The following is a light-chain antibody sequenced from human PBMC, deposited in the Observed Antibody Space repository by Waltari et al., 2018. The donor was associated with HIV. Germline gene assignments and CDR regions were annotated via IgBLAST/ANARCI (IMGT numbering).Light chain of an antibody. CDR2: EVN. J-gene: IGLJ3*02. CDR3: SSYAATNNLV. CDR1: SSDVGNYNY. V-gene: IGLV2-8*01. Sequence: QSALTQPPSASGSPGQSVPISCTGTSSDVGNYNYVSWYQQHPGKAPKLMIYEVNKRPSGVPDRFSGSKSGNTASLTVSGLQAEDEAEYYCSSYAATNNLVFGGGTKVTVL.